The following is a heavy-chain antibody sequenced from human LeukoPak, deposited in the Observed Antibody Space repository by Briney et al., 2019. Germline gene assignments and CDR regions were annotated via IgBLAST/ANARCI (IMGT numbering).Heavy chain of an antibody. J-gene: IGHJ4*02. CDR1: GFTFTTFG. CDR2: ISPHGDIE. Sequence: GRSLRLSCAASGFTFTTFGIHWVRQAPGKRLEWVAAISPHGDIEYYTDSVKGRFTISRDNSKNMIYLQMNSLRGEDSAVYYCAKINNNDDYWGQGNLVTVSS. D-gene: IGHD1/OR15-1a*01. V-gene: IGHV3-30*18. CDR3: AKINNNDDY.